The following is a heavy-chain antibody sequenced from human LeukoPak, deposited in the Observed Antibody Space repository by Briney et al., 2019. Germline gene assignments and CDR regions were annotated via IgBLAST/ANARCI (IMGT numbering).Heavy chain of an antibody. J-gene: IGHJ4*02. CDR1: GDTFSSYA. Sequence: SCKASGDTFSSYAISWVRQAPGKGLEWVAVISYDGSNKYYADSVKGRFTISRDNAKNSLYLQMNSLRAEDTAVYYCAREGAMAGVIWFGEKGYFDYWGQGTLVTVSS. CDR3: AREGAMAGVIWFGEKGYFDY. V-gene: IGHV3-30-3*01. CDR2: ISYDGSNK. D-gene: IGHD3-10*01.